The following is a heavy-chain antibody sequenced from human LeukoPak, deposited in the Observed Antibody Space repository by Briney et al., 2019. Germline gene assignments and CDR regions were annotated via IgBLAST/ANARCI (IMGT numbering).Heavy chain of an antibody. CDR1: GFTFSSYE. Sequence: GGSLRLSCAASGFTFSSYEMNWVRQAPGKGLEWVSYISSSGSTIYYADSVKGRFTISRDNAKNSLYLQMNSLRAEDTAVYYCARPAAMYVYYYMDVWGKGTTVTVSS. J-gene: IGHJ6*03. D-gene: IGHD2-2*01. V-gene: IGHV3-48*03. CDR3: ARPAAMYVYYYMDV. CDR2: ISSSGSTI.